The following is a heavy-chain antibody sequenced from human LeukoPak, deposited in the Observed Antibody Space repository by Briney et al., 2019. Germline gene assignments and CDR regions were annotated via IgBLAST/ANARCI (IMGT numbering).Heavy chain of an antibody. CDR2: IIGIGGST. CDR3: AKEEGWLQSHFDY. CDR1: GFTFSSNG. J-gene: IGHJ4*02. Sequence: GGSLRPSCAASGFTFSSNGMSWVRQAPGKGRQWFSAIIGIGGSTYYEASVKGRFTISRDNSKNTLYLKMNSLRAADTAVYYCAKEEGWLQSHFDYWGQGTLVTVSS. D-gene: IGHD5-24*01. V-gene: IGHV3-23*02.